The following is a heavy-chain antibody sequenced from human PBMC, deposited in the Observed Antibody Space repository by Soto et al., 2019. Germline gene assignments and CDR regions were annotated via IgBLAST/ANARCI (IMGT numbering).Heavy chain of an antibody. CDR2: ISGSDDRT. D-gene: IGHD4-4*01. Sequence: LRLSCAASGFTFSTYAMSWVRQGPGKGLEWVSVISGSDDRTFYADSVKGRFTISRDNPKNTLYLQMNSLRAEDTAIYYCAKGAIYSPYSCCDYWGQGTLVTVSS. J-gene: IGHJ4*02. V-gene: IGHV3-23*01. CDR1: GFTFSTYA. CDR3: AKGAIYSPYSCCDY.